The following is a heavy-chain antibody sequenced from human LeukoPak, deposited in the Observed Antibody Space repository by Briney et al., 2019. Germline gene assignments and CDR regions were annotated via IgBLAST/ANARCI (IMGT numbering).Heavy chain of an antibody. J-gene: IGHJ4*02. CDR2: ISGSGGST. Sequence: PGGSLRLSCAASGFTFSSYAMSWVRQAPGKGLEWVSAISGSGGSTYYADSVKGRFTISRDNSKNTLYLQMNSLRAEDTAVYCCARRGYYDSSGYDYWGQGTLVTVSS. CDR3: ARRGYYDSSGYDY. CDR1: GFTFSSYA. D-gene: IGHD3-22*01. V-gene: IGHV3-23*01.